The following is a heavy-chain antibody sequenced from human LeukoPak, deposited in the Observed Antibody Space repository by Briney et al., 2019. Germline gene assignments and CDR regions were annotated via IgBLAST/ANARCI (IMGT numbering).Heavy chain of an antibody. V-gene: IGHV4-34*01. J-gene: IGHJ4*02. Sequence: PSETLSLTCAVYGGSFSGYYWSWIRQPPGKGLEWIGEINHSGSTNYNPSLKSRVTISVDTSKNQFSLKLSSVTAADTAVYYCARRKIGNRDGYNNYFDYWGQGTLVTVSS. D-gene: IGHD5-24*01. CDR1: GGSFSGYY. CDR3: ARRKIGNRDGYNNYFDY. CDR2: INHSGST.